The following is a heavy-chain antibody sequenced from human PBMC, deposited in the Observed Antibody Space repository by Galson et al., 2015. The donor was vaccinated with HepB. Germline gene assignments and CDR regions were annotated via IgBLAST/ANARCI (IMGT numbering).Heavy chain of an antibody. D-gene: IGHD2-8*02. V-gene: IGHV3-7*03. CDR1: GFTFSSYW. J-gene: IGHJ4*02. CDR3: AREHTTPYYWWWGFDY. CDR2: IKQDGSEK. Sequence: SLRLSCAASGFTFSSYWMSWVRQAPGKGLEWVANIKQDGSEKYYVDSVKGRFTISRDNAKNSLYLQMNSLRAEDTAVYYCAREHTTPYYWWWGFDYWGQGTLVTVSS.